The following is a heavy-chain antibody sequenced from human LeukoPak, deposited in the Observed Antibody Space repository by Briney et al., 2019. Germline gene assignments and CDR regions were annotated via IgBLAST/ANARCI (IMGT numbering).Heavy chain of an antibody. Sequence: PGRSLRLSCAASGFTFSSYAMHWVRQAPGKGLEWVAVISYDGSNKYYADSVKGRFTISRDNSKNTLYLQMNSLRAEDTAVYYCARDPSTSMMPDLALFYWGQGTLVTVSS. CDR3: ARDPSTSMMPDLALFY. D-gene: IGHD2-2*01. J-gene: IGHJ4*02. CDR2: ISYDGSNK. CDR1: GFTFSSYA. V-gene: IGHV3-30-3*01.